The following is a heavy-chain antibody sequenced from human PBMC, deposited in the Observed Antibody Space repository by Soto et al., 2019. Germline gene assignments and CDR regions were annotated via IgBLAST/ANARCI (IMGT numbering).Heavy chain of an antibody. Sequence: SETLSLTCNVSGGSISNCYWTWVRQSPEKGLEWIGYMYYNGNINYNPSLKSRVTISIDTSKNQFSLTLKSVTAADTAVYYCASGGNWFDPWGQGVLVTV. V-gene: IGHV4-59*01. J-gene: IGHJ5*02. CDR2: MYYNGNI. D-gene: IGHD3-16*01. CDR1: GGSISNCY. CDR3: ASGGNWFDP.